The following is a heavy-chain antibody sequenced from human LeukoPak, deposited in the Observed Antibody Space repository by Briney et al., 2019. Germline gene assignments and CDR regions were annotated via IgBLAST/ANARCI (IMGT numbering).Heavy chain of an antibody. CDR3: ARGDGYNFFDY. V-gene: IGHV3-23*01. CDR2: IGGNGGTT. D-gene: IGHD5-24*01. Sequence: GGSLRLSCAASGFTFSSYAMSWVRQSPGKGLEWVSAIGGNGGTTYYADSVKGRFTISRDNSKNTLYLQMNSLSAEDTAVYYCARGDGYNFFDYWGQGTLVTVSS. J-gene: IGHJ4*02. CDR1: GFTFSSYA.